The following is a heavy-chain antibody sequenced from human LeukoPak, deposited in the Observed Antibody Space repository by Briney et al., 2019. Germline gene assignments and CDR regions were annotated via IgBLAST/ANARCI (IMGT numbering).Heavy chain of an antibody. V-gene: IGHV1-18*01. CDR3: ARREDLFYAFDI. J-gene: IGHJ3*02. Sequence: ASVKVSCKASGYTFTSYGISWVRQAPGQGLEWMGWISAYNGNTSYAQKLQGRVTMTTGTSTSTAYMELRSLRSDDTAVYYCARREDLFYAFDIWGQGTMVTVSS. CDR1: GYTFTSYG. CDR2: ISAYNGNT.